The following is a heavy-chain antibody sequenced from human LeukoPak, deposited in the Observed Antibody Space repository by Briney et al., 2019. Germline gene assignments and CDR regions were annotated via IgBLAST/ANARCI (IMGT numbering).Heavy chain of an antibody. CDR1: EFTFSNYA. CDR3: AKSTAVAGKLGY. Sequence: GGSLRLSCAASEFTFSNYAMSWVRQAPGKGLEWVSGISGSGGSTYYADSVKGRFTISRDNSKNTLYLQMNSLRAEDTALYYCAKSTAVAGKLGYWGQGTLVTVSS. V-gene: IGHV3-23*01. D-gene: IGHD6-19*01. CDR2: ISGSGGST. J-gene: IGHJ4*02.